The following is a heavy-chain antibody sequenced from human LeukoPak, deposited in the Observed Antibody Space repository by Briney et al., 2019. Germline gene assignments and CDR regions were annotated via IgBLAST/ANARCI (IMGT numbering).Heavy chain of an antibody. D-gene: IGHD3-10*01. CDR2: IRYDGSNK. Sequence: GGSLRLSCAASGFTFSSYGMHWVRQAPGKGLEWVAFIRYDGSNKYYADSVKGRFTISRDNSKNTLYLQMNSLRAEDTAVYYCAKGIYPGIPYFDYWGQGTLVTVSS. V-gene: IGHV3-30*02. CDR1: GFTFSSYG. CDR3: AKGIYPGIPYFDY. J-gene: IGHJ4*02.